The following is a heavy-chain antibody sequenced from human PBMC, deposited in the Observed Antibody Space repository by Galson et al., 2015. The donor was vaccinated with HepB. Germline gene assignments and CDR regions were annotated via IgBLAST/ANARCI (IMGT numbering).Heavy chain of an antibody. J-gene: IGHJ6*02. CDR1: GVAFRNFG. CDR2: IWYDDGSQK. CDR3: ARLELCESTSCYYYYYYGMDV. V-gene: IGHV3-33*01. D-gene: IGHD2-2*01. Sequence: SLRLSCAASGVAFRNFGMHWVRQAPGKGLEWVAVIWYDDGSQKYYADSVKGRFTISRDNSKNTLYLQMNSLIAEDTAIYYCARLELCESTSCYYYYYYGMDVWGQGTTVIVSS.